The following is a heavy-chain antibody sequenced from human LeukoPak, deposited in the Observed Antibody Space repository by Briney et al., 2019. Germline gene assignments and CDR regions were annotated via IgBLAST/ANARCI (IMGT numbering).Heavy chain of an antibody. CDR1: GGSISIYY. D-gene: IGHD3-10*01. Sequence: SETLSLTCTVSGGSISIYYWTWIRQPPGKALEWIGYIYYSGSTNFNPSLKSRVTISVDTSKNQFSLKLSSVTAADTAVYYCARDGYYYGSGSYYNYRMDVWGQGTTVTVSS. V-gene: IGHV4-59*12. J-gene: IGHJ6*02. CDR2: IYYSGST. CDR3: ARDGYYYGSGSYYNYRMDV.